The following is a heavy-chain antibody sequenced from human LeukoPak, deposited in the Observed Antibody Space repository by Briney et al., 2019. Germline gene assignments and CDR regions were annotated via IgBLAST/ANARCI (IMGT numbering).Heavy chain of an antibody. CDR3: ARGPLRSIVVTRYFDY. V-gene: IGHV4-34*01. D-gene: IGHD2-15*01. J-gene: IGHJ4*02. CDR1: GGSFSGYY. CDR2: INHSGST. Sequence: SETLSLTCAVYGGSFSGYYWSWIRQPPGKGLEWLGEINHSGSTNYNPSLKSRVTISVDTSKNQFSLKLSSVTAADTAVYYCARGPLRSIVVTRYFDYWGQGTLVTVSS.